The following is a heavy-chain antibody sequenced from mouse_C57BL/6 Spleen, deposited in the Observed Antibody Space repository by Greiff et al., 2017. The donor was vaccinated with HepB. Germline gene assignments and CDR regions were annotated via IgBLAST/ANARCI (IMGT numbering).Heavy chain of an antibody. V-gene: IGHV1-80*01. CDR1: GYAFSSYW. D-gene: IGHD1-1*01. CDR3: ARNYGSHWYFDV. CDR2: IYPGDGDT. J-gene: IGHJ1*03. Sequence: QVQLQQSGAELVKPGASVKISCKASGYAFSSYWMNWVKQRPGKGLEWIGQIYPGDGDTNYNGKFKGKATLTADKSSSTAYMQLSSLTSEDSAVYFCARNYGSHWYFDVWGTGTTVTGSS.